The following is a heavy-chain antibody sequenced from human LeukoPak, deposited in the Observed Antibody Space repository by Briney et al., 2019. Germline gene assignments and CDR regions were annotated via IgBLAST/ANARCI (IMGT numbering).Heavy chain of an antibody. V-gene: IGHV4-39*07. CDR1: GGSISSSSYY. D-gene: IGHD2-8*02. CDR3: ARALGTGLVDY. J-gene: IGHJ4*02. Sequence: SETLSLTCTVSGGSISSSSYYWGWVRQPPGKGLEWIGSIYYTGSTYYNPSLKSRVTLSLDTSNKRFSLKLNSVTAADTAVYYCARALGTGLVDYWGQGTLVTVSS. CDR2: IYYTGST.